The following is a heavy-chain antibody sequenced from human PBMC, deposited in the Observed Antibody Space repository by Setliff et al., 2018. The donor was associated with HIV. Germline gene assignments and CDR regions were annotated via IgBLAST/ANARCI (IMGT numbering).Heavy chain of an antibody. J-gene: IGHJ4*02. Sequence: SVKVSCKAFGGTFTSCAISWVRQAPGQGLDLMGGIIPLFGTVNYAQRFQDRVTITTDESASTAYMELSSLRSEDTAIYYCARGYTSVSDAGLEPAGSFDYWGQGTLVTVSS. D-gene: IGHD6-13*01. V-gene: IGHV1-69*05. CDR2: IIPLFGTV. CDR1: GGTFTSCA. CDR3: ARGYTSVSDAGLEPAGSFDY.